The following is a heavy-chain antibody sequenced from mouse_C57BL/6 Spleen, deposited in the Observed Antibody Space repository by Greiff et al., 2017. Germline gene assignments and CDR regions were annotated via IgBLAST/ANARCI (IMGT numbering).Heavy chain of an antibody. V-gene: IGHV5-12*01. CDR1: GFTFSDYY. CDR2: ISNGGGST. Sequence: EVQVVESGGGLVQPGGSLKLSCAASGFTFSDYYMYWVRQTPEKRLEWVAYISNGGGSTYYPDTVKGRFTISRDNAKNTLYLQMSRLKSEDTAMYYCARRRISPGYFDYWGQGTTLTVSS. J-gene: IGHJ2*01. CDR3: ARRRISPGYFDY.